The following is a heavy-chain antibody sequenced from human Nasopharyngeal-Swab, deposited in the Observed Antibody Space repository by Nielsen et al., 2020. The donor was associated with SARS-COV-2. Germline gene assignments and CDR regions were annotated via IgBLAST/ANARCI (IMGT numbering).Heavy chain of an antibody. CDR2: IYWDDDK. CDR3: AHTRYIRLLGY. Sequence: SGPTLVKPTQTLTLTCTFSGFSLSTSGVGVGWIRQPPGKALEWLALIYWDDDKRYRPTLKSRLTITKDTSKNQVVLTMTNMDPVDTATYYCAHTRYIRLLGYWGQGTLVTVSS. J-gene: IGHJ4*02. D-gene: IGHD5-18*01. V-gene: IGHV2-5*02. CDR1: GFSLSTSGVG.